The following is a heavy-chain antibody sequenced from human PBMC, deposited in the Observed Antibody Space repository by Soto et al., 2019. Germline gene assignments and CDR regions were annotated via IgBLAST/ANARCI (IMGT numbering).Heavy chain of an antibody. D-gene: IGHD2-21*02. CDR1: GFSLSTSGVG. J-gene: IGHJ2*01. Sequence: QITLKESGPTLGKPTQTLTLTCTFSGFSLSTSGVGVGWVRQPPGKALEWLALSYWEDDKRYSPSLKSRLTITKDTSKNQVVLTMTNMDPVDTATYYCAQSYCGGDCYSDWYFDLWGRGTLVTVSS. CDR2: SYWEDDK. V-gene: IGHV2-5*02. CDR3: AQSYCGGDCYSDWYFDL.